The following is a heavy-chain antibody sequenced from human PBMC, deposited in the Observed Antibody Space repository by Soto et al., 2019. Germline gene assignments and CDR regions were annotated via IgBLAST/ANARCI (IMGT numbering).Heavy chain of an antibody. CDR2: ISSSGNTI. CDR1: GFTFSDYY. V-gene: IGHV3-11*01. CDR3: AEMSSENYYDPVFS. Sequence: ESGGGLVQTSESLRIACVASGFTFSDYYMSWVRQAPGKGLEWVSYISSSGNTIYYADSVKGRFTISRDNAKNSVYLQMNSLRAEDTALYFCAEMSSENYYDPVFSWGQGTLVTVSS. D-gene: IGHD3-22*01. J-gene: IGHJ4*02.